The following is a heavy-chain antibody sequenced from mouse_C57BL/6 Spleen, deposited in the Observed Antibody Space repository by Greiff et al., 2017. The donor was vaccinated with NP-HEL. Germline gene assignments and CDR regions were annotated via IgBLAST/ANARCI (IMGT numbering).Heavy chain of an antibody. V-gene: IGHV14-3*01. D-gene: IGHD2-4*01. CDR3: ATRYYDYEDYFDY. J-gene: IGHJ2*01. CDR2: IDPANGNT. CDR1: GFNIKNTY. Sequence: VQLKESVAELVRPGASVKLSCTASGFNIKNTYMHWVKQRPEQGLEWIGRIDPANGNTKYAPKFQGKATITADTSSNTAYLQLSSLTSEDTAIYYCATRYYDYEDYFDYWGQGTTLTVSS.